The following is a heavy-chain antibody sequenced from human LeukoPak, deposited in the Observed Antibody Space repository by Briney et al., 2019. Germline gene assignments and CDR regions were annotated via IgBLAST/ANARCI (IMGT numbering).Heavy chain of an antibody. V-gene: IGHV3-11*06. CDR3: ARGLYCSGGTCFKPLDF. CDR1: GFTFGDYY. Sequence: KPGGSLRLSCITSGFTFGDYYMTWVRQAPGRGLEWVSYIGTTTSYTNYADSVKGRFTISRDDAKNSLYLQVNSLGAEDTALYYCARGLYCSGGTCFKPLDFWGQGTLVTVSS. D-gene: IGHD2-15*01. J-gene: IGHJ4*02. CDR2: IGTTTSYT.